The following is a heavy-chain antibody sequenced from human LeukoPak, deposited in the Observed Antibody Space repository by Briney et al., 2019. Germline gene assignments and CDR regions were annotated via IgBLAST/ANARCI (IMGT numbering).Heavy chain of an antibody. CDR2: IIPIFGTA. J-gene: IGHJ4*02. Sequence: GASVKVSCKASGYTFNNCDISWVRQAPGQGLEWMGGIIPIFGTANYAQKFQGRVTITADKSTSTAYMELSSLRSEDTAVYYCARVPKGGYSYGPQSLYSSSWGRAYYFDYWGQGTLVTVSS. D-gene: IGHD6-13*01. V-gene: IGHV1-69*06. CDR3: ARVPKGGYSYGPQSLYSSSWGRAYYFDY. CDR1: GYTFNNCD.